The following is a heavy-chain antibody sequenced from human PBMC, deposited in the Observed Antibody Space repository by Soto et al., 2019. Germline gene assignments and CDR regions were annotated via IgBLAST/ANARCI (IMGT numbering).Heavy chain of an antibody. CDR3: ARADSNYDSSGFIFDY. D-gene: IGHD3-22*01. Sequence: SETLSLTCTVSGGSISSGGYYWSWIRQHPGKGLEWIGYIYYSGSTYYNPSLKSRVTISVDTSKNQFSLKLSSVTAADTAVYYCARADSNYDSSGFIFDYWGQGTLVTVSS. V-gene: IGHV4-31*03. CDR2: IYYSGST. CDR1: GGSISSGGYY. J-gene: IGHJ4*02.